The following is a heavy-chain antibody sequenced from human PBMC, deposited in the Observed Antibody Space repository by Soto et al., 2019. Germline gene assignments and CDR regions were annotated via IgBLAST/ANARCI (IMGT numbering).Heavy chain of an antibody. J-gene: IGHJ4*02. CDR2: ITTNKGTT. V-gene: IGHV1-18*01. CDR3: STRSPAFDY. Sequence: ASVKVSCKTSGYTFTNYCISWVRQAPGQALESMRCITTNKGTTTYAKKFQGRVNITTDTSTNTDYMELSSLKSVDTVICYSSTRSPAFDYWGQGTLVTVSS. CDR1: GYTFTNYC.